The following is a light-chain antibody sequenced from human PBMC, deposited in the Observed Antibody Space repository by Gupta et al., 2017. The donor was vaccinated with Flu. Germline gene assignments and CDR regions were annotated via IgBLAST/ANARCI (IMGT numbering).Light chain of an antibody. V-gene: IGLV4-69*02. CDR2: VNSDGSQ. CDR3: QTWGGAILL. Sequence: VKLNCTLNDEHSNYAIAWHQQLPGDGPRFLMKVNSDGSQSKNDGVPDSFSGSNYGAERHHSISSLIPAAEAEYSCQTWGGAILLFGGGTKLTVL. CDR1: DEHSNYA. J-gene: IGLJ3*02.